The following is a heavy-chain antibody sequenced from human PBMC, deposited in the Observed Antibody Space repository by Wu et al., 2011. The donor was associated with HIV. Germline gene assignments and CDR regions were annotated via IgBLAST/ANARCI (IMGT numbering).Heavy chain of an antibody. D-gene: IGHD1-26*01. J-gene: IGHJ6*02. CDR3: ARDESGSSSFYGMDV. Sequence: QVQLVQSGAEVKKPGSSVKVSCKASGSTFSTNAISWVRQAPGQGLEWMGWISTYSGNTKYAQRLQGRATMTTDTPANTAYMEVRSLRSDDTAVYYCARDESGSSSFYGMDVWGQGTTVTVSS. V-gene: IGHV1-18*01. CDR2: ISTYSGNT. CDR1: GSTFSTNA.